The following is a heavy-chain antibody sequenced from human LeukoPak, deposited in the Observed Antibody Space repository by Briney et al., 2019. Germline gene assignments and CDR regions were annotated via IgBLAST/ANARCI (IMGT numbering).Heavy chain of an antibody. CDR1: GFTFSSYS. V-gene: IGHV3-30*03. CDR2: ISYDGSNK. J-gene: IGHJ4*02. Sequence: GGSLRLSCAASGFTFSSYSMNWVRQAPGKGLEWVAVISYDGSNKYYADSVKGRFTISRDNSKNTLYLQMNSLRAEDTAVYYCATSVLAYTMIVVGQLDYWGQGTLVTVSS. D-gene: IGHD3-22*01. CDR3: ATSVLAYTMIVVGQLDY.